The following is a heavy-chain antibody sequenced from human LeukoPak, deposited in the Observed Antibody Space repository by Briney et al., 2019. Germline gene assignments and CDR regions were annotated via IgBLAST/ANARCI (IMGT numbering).Heavy chain of an antibody. V-gene: IGHV3-33*05. CDR2: ILYDGSHE. D-gene: IGHD6-19*01. J-gene: IGHJ4*02. Sequence: GGSLRLSCAASGFTFSSYGMHWVRQAPGKGLVWVTFILYDGSHEYYADSVKGRFTSSRDNSKNTLYLQMDSLRAEDTAVYYCARGVYSSGWLDYWGQGTLVTVSS. CDR1: GFTFSSYG. CDR3: ARGVYSSGWLDY.